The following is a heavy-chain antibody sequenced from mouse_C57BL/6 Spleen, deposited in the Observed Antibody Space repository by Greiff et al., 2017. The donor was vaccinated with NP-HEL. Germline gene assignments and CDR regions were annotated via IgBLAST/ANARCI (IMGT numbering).Heavy chain of an antibody. CDR1: GYTFTSYW. CDR3: ASAGDYDGEYYFDY. D-gene: IGHD2-4*01. CDR2: IHPNSGST. V-gene: IGHV1-64*01. J-gene: IGHJ2*01. Sequence: VQLQQSGAELVKPGASVKLSCKASGYTFTSYWMHWVKQRPGQGLEWIGMIHPNSGSTNYNEKFKSKATLTVDKSSSTAYMQLSSLTSEDSAVYYCASAGDYDGEYYFDYWGQGTTLTVSS.